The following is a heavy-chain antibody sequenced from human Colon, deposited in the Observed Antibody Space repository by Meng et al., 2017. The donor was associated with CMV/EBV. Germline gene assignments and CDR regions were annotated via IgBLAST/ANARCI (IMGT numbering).Heavy chain of an antibody. Sequence: VQLVVSGGGLVQPGGCLGLSLGASGSTFSNDDTHWVRQGPGKALVLVSRIQNDGSSTTYAESVKGRFTISRDNAKNTLYLQMNSLRAEDTAVYYCTRDFWGSLEYWGQGALVTVSS. D-gene: IGHD3-16*01. CDR1: GSTFSNDD. J-gene: IGHJ4*02. V-gene: IGHV3-74*01. CDR2: IQNDGSST. CDR3: TRDFWGSLEY.